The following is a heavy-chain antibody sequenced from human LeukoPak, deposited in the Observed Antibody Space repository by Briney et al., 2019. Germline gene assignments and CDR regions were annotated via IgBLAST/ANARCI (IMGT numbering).Heavy chain of an antibody. J-gene: IGHJ4*02. CDR1: VFTFNIYA. V-gene: IGHV3-23*01. Sequence: GGSLGLSCAVSVFTFNIYAMNWVRQAPAKGLEWVSTISGNGGSTYDADSVKGGLTISGDNPKHTLYLQMNSLRAEDTAFYYCARGPWMTTVTTGRGLDFWGQGTLVTVSS. D-gene: IGHD4-17*01. CDR3: ARGPWMTTVTTGRGLDF. CDR2: ISGNGGST.